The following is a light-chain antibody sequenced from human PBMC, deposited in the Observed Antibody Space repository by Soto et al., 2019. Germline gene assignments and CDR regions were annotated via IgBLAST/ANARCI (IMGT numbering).Light chain of an antibody. CDR1: QSIGRR. CDR2: NAS. J-gene: IGKJ2*01. CDR3: QQSYSTPYT. Sequence: DIQMTQSPSSLSASVGDRVTVTCRASQSIGRRLSWYQQKPGKAPKLLTYNASPLQSGIPSRFSASGSGTDFTLTITSLQTDDLATYYCQQSYSTPYTFGPGTKVDIK. V-gene: IGKV1-39*01.